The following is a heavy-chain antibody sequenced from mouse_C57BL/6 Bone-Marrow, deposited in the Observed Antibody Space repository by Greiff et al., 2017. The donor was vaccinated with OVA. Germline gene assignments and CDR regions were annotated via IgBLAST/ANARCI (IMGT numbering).Heavy chain of an antibody. J-gene: IGHJ1*03. CDR1: GYTFTSYW. Sequence: VQLQQPGAELVKPGASVKLSCKASGYTFTSYWMHWVKQRPGQGLEWIGMIHPNSGSTNYNEKFKSKATLTVDKPYSTAYMQLSSLTYEDSAVYNFAISGYYGSKYFDFWGTGTTVTVSA. D-gene: IGHD1-1*01. V-gene: IGHV1-64*01. CDR2: IHPNSGST. CDR3: AISGYYGSKYFDF.